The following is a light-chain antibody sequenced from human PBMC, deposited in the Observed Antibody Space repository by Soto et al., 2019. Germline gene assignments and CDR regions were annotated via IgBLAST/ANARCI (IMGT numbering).Light chain of an antibody. CDR2: KAS. CDR1: QSMSSW. J-gene: IGKJ1*01. V-gene: IGKV1-5*03. CDR3: QRYNSYSPRT. Sequence: DIQMTQSPSTLSASVGDRVTITCRASQSMSSWLAWYQQKPGKAPKLLIYKASSLESGVPSRFSGSGSGTEFTLTISSLQPDDFATYYCQRYNSYSPRTFGQGTKVEIK.